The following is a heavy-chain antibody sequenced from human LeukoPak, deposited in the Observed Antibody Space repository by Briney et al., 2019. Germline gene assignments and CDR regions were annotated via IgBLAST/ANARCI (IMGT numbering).Heavy chain of an antibody. CDR3: ARDPPSGGFDS. D-gene: IGHD2-15*01. J-gene: IGHJ4*02. Sequence: GGSLRLSCAASGFPFSSYWMHWVRQAPGKGLEWVSYISSSSDTMYYADSVKGRFTISRDNAKRSLYLQMSSLRDEDTAVYYCARDPPSGGFDSWGQGTLVTVSP. CDR1: GFPFSSYW. CDR2: ISSSSDTM. V-gene: IGHV3-48*02.